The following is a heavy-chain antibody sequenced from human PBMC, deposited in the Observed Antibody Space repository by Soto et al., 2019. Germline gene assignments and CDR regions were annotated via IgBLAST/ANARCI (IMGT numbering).Heavy chain of an antibody. Sequence: TSVKVTCKASGYRFASYGIIWVRQAPGQGLEWMGWISAYNGNTNYAQKLQGRVTMTTDTSTSTAYMELRSLRSDDTAVYYCARALRAISSDYWGQGTPVTVSS. D-gene: IGHD1-26*01. CDR2: ISAYNGNT. J-gene: IGHJ4*02. V-gene: IGHV1-18*04. CDR3: ARALRAISSDY. CDR1: GYRFASYG.